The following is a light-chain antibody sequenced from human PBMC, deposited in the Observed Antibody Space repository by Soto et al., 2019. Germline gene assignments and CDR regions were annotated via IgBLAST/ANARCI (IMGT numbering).Light chain of an antibody. V-gene: IGLV2-11*01. J-gene: IGLJ1*01. CDR3: CSYAGTYPYV. CDR2: GVS. CDR1: SSDVGAYNY. Sequence: QSALTQPRSVSGSPGQSVTISCAGASSDVGAYNYVSWYQQHPGKAPKLMIYGVSKRPSGVPDRFSASKSGNTASLTISGLQAEDEADYYCCSYAGTYPYVFGTGTKLTVL.